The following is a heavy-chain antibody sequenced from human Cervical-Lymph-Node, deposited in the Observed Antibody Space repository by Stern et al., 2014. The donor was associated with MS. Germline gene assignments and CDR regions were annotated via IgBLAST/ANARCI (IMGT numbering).Heavy chain of an antibody. CDR2: IIPILGLP. CDR3: ARGVVSNRAAATLHNLFDP. CDR1: GGTFSSNYA. V-gene: IGHV1-69*09. Sequence: VQLVESGAEVKKPGSSVNVSCKASGGTFSSNYAITWMRQAPGQGLEWMGRIIPILGLPNYAQKFQGRVTITADTSTSTAYMELSSLRSEDTAVYYCARGVVSNRAAATLHNLFDPWGQGTLGTVSS. D-gene: IGHD2-15*01. J-gene: IGHJ5*02.